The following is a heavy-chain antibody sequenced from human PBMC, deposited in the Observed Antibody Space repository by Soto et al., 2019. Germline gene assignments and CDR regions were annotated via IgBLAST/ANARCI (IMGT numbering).Heavy chain of an antibody. V-gene: IGHV3-30-3*01. CDR2: ISYDGSNK. CDR3: ARGSPRRIYDSSGRPFDY. J-gene: IGHJ4*02. D-gene: IGHD3-22*01. Sequence: LRLSCAASGFTFSSYAMHWVRQAPGKGLEWVAVISYDGSNKYYADSVKGRFTISRDNSKNTLYLQMNSLRAEDTAVYYCARGSPRRIYDSSGRPFDYWGQGTLVTVSS. CDR1: GFTFSSYA.